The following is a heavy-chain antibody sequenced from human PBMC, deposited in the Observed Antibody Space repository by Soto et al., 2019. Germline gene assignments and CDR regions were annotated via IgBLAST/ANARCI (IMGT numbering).Heavy chain of an antibody. Sequence: PSETLSLTCTVSGGSISSSTYYWGWMRQPPGKGLEWIASFFIGGNTYYNPSLKSRVTISVDTSKNQFSLNLSSVTAADTAVYYCARDLTRLALRYFDWWGQGTLVTVSS. CDR3: ARDLTRLALRYFDW. V-gene: IGHV4-39*07. CDR1: GGSISSSTYY. CDR2: FFIGGNT. J-gene: IGHJ4*02. D-gene: IGHD3-9*01.